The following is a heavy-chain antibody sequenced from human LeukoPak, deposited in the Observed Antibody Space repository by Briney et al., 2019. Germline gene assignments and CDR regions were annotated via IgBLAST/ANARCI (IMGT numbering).Heavy chain of an antibody. J-gene: IGHJ3*02. Sequence: ASVKVSCKVSGYTLTDLSMHWVRQAPGKGLEWMGGVDPEDGETIYAQNFQGRVTMTEDTSTDTAYMEVRSLRSEDTAVYYCARGLAYCGGDCYRAFDIWGQGTMVTVSS. CDR1: GYTLTDLS. D-gene: IGHD2-21*02. CDR2: VDPEDGET. V-gene: IGHV1-24*01. CDR3: ARGLAYCGGDCYRAFDI.